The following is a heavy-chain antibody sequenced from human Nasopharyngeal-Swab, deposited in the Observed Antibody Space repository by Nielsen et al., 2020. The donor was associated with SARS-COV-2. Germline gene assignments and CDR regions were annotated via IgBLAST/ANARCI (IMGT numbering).Heavy chain of an antibody. D-gene: IGHD2-21*02. J-gene: IGHJ5*02. CDR3: ARGLISHCGVDCYSGWFDP. V-gene: IGHV1-8*01. Sequence: ASVKVSCKASGYTFTSYDINWVRQATGQGLEWMGWMNPNSGNTGYAQKFQGRVTMTRNTSISTAYMELSSLRSEDTAVYYCARGLISHCGVDCYSGWFDPWGQGTLVTVSS. CDR1: GYTFTSYD. CDR2: MNPNSGNT.